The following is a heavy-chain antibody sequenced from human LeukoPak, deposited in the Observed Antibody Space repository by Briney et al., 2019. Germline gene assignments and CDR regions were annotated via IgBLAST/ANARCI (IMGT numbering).Heavy chain of an antibody. CDR3: AKDPGNYYGSGSYYNAGFDY. D-gene: IGHD3-10*01. CDR2: IYSGGST. V-gene: IGHV3-53*01. J-gene: IGHJ4*02. CDR1: GFTVSSNY. Sequence: GGSLRLSCAASGFTVSSNYMSWVRQAPGKGLEWVSVIYSGGSTYYADSVKGRFTISRDNSKNTLYLQMNSLRAEDTAVYYCAKDPGNYYGSGSYYNAGFDYWGQGTLVTVSS.